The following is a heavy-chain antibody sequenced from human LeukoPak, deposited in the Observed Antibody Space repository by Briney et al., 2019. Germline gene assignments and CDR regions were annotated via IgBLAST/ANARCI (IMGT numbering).Heavy chain of an antibody. CDR2: IKPDGSEK. CDR1: GFTFSSYG. J-gene: IGHJ4*02. D-gene: IGHD1-26*01. Sequence: GRSLRLSCAASGFTFSSYGMHWVRQDPGKGLEWVTNIKPDGSEKYYVDSVKGRFTISRDNAKNSLYLQMNSLRAEDTALYYCARDTVGVTDYWGQGTLVTVSS. CDR3: ARDTVGVTDY. V-gene: IGHV3-7*01.